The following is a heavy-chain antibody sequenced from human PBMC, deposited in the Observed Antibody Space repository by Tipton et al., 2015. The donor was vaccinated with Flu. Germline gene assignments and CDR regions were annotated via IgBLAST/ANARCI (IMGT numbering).Heavy chain of an antibody. CDR2: IYYSGST. Sequence: TLSLTCTVSGDSIRSGGAYWSWIRQRPGKGLEWLGGIYYSGSTYYNPSLESRLTISVDTSKSQFSLKVKSVTAADAAVYYCARDQGFGDGLSYDYYALGVWAKGPRSPSP. V-gene: IGHV4-31*03. D-gene: IGHD3-10*01. CDR1: GDSIRSGGAY. J-gene: IGHJ6*02. CDR3: ARDQGFGDGLSYDYYALGV.